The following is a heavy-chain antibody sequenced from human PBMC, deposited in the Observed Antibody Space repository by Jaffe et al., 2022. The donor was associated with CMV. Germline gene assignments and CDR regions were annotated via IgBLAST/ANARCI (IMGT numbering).Heavy chain of an antibody. CDR3: AKDQAAGTVVRYYYYYGMDV. CDR1: GFTFSSYG. D-gene: IGHD6-13*01. Sequence: QVQLVESGGGVVQPGRSLRLSCAASGFTFSSYGMHWVRQAPGKGLEWVAVISYDGSNKYYADSVKGRFTISRDNSKNTLYLQMNSLRAEDTAVYYCAKDQAAGTVVRYYYYYGMDVWGQGTTVTVSS. V-gene: IGHV3-30*18. J-gene: IGHJ6*02. CDR2: ISYDGSNK.